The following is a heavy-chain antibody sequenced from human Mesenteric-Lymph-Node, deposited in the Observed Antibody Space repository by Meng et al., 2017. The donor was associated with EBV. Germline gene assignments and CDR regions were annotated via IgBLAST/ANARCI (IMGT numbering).Heavy chain of an antibody. V-gene: IGHV4-30-4*01. CDR2: IYYSGST. J-gene: IGHJ4*02. CDR3: ARGLEVATMSY. D-gene: IGHD5-12*01. CDR1: GGSISSGGYY. Sequence: QVQLQGSGPGLAKPSQTLSLTCAVSGGSISSGGYYWSWIRQPPGKGLEWIGYIYYSGSTYYNPSLKSRVTISVDTSKNQFSLKLSSVTAADTAVYYCARGLEVATMSYWDQGTLVTVSS.